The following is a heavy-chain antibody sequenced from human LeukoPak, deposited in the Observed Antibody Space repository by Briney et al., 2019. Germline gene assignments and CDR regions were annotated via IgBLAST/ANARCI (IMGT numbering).Heavy chain of an antibody. D-gene: IGHD6-6*01. Sequence: GGSLRLSCAASGFTFSSYAMSSGRPAPGKGLEWVSAISGSVGSTYSADSVKGRFTISRDNSKTTLYLQMNSLRAEDTAVYYCARGYSSSSWSLFDYWGQGTLVTVSS. J-gene: IGHJ4*02. CDR3: ARGYSSSSWSLFDY. V-gene: IGHV3-23*01. CDR1: GFTFSSYA. CDR2: ISGSVGST.